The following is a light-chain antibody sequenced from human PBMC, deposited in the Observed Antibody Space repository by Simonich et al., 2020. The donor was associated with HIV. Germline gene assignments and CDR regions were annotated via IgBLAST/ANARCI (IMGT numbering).Light chain of an antibody. Sequence: DIQMTQSPSSLSDSVGDRVTIPCLASQSISRYLNWYQQKPGTAPRLLIYAASSLQSGVPSRFSGSGSGTDFTLTISSLQPEDFATYYCQQANSFPLTFGGGTKVEIK. CDR3: QQANSFPLT. CDR1: QSISRY. CDR2: AAS. J-gene: IGKJ4*01. V-gene: IGKV1-39*01.